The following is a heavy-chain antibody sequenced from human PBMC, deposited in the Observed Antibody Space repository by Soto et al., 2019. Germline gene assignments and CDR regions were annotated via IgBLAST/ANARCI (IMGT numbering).Heavy chain of an antibody. V-gene: IGHV3-30*18. CDR2: ISHDGSYQ. CDR1: GFTFSSYG. J-gene: IGHJ4*02. CDR3: AKGQANYWAIDY. Sequence: QVQLVESGGGVVQPGRSLRLSCAASGFTFSSYGMHWVRQAPGKGLEWVSVISHDGSYQYYEDSVKGRFTISRDKSKNRFYLQMNSMRAADTAVYYCAKGQANYWAIDYWGQGTLVIVSA. D-gene: IGHD1-7*01.